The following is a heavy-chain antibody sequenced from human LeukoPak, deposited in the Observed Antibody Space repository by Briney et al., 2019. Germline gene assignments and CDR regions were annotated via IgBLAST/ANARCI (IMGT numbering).Heavy chain of an antibody. CDR2: IYTSGAT. J-gene: IGHJ4*02. D-gene: IGHD1-1*01. Sequence: SETLSLTCTVSGDSISSYYWSWIRQPAGKGLEWIGRIYTSGATNYNPSLKSRVTMSVDASKSQFSLRLNSVTAADTAVHYCARGRSTTGWDYWGQGTLVTVSS. CDR1: GDSISSYY. V-gene: IGHV4-4*07. CDR3: ARGRSTTGWDY.